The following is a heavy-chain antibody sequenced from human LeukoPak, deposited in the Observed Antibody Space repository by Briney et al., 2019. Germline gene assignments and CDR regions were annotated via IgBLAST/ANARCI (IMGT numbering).Heavy chain of an antibody. Sequence: LSLTCAVYGGSFGGYYMSWIRQAPGKGLEWVSYISSSGSTIYYADSVKGRFTISRDNAKNSPYLQMNSLRAEDTAVYYCARDLWYYYDSSGSIGYWGQGTLVTVSS. CDR3: ARDLWYYYDSSGSIGY. V-gene: IGHV3-11*04. CDR2: ISSSGSTI. D-gene: IGHD3-22*01. CDR1: GGSFGGYY. J-gene: IGHJ4*02.